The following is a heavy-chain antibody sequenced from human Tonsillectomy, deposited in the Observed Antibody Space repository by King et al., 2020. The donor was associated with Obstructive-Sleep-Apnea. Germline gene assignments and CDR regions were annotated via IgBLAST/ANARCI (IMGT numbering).Heavy chain of an antibody. CDR3: ATVAVSTATFYFDY. D-gene: IGHD4-17*01. V-gene: IGHV1-2*02. CDR2: INPNSGGT. J-gene: IGHJ4*02. Sequence: HVQLVESGAEVKKPGASVKVSCKASGYTFTGYYIHWVRQAPGQGLEWMGWINPNSGGTNYAQKFQGRVTMTRDTSISTAYMELSRLISDDTAVYYCATVAVSTATFYFDYWGQGTLVTVSS. CDR1: GYTFTGYY.